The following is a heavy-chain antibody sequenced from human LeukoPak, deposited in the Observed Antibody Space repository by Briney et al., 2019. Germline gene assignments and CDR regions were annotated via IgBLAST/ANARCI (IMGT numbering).Heavy chain of an antibody. V-gene: IGHV4-30-4*01. Sequence: SETLSLTCTVSGGSISSGDYYWSWIRQPPGKGLEWIGYIYYSGSTYYNPSLKSRVTISVDTSKNQFSLKLSSVTAADTAVYYCARALGYSYGTSNYAYYGMDVWGQGTTVTVSS. CDR3: ARALGYSYGTSNYAYYGMDV. CDR1: GGSISSGDYY. CDR2: IYYSGST. J-gene: IGHJ6*02. D-gene: IGHD5-18*01.